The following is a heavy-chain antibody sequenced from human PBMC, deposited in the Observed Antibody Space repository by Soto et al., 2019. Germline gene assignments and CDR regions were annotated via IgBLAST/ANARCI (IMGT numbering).Heavy chain of an antibody. CDR2: ISGSGGTT. CDR3: AKDRHYGSGTYSDSYLDY. CDR1: GFTFNSYA. J-gene: IGHJ4*02. Sequence: EVQLLESGGGLVQPGGSLRLSCGGSGFTFNSYAMTWVRQAPGKGLECVSAISGSGGTTYYANSVKGRFTISRDQSKDTMYLQMNNLRAEDTALYYCAKDRHYGSGTYSDSYLDYWGQGTLVTVSS. V-gene: IGHV3-23*01. D-gene: IGHD3-10*01.